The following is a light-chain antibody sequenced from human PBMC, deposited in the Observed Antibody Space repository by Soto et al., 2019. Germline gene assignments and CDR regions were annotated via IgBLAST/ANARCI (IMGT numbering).Light chain of an antibody. J-gene: IGKJ5*01. CDR1: QSVGGS. CDR2: GAS. CDR3: QQYGSSPRT. V-gene: IGKV3-20*01. Sequence: VMTQSPATLSVSPGERVTLSCRASQSVGGSLAWYRQKPGQAPSLLVYGASTRAAGIPARFSGSGSGTDFTLTISRLEPEDFAVYYCQQYGSSPRTFGQGTRLEIK.